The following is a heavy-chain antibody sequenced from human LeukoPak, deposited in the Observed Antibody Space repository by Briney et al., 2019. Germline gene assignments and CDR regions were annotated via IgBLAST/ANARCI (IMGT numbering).Heavy chain of an antibody. V-gene: IGHV4-59*12. J-gene: IGHJ4*01. D-gene: IGHD6-13*01. CDR3: ARDILATSIAAPYY. CDR2: IYYSGST. Sequence: SETLSLTCTVSGGSISSYYWSWIRQPPGKGLEWIGYIYYSGSTNYNPSLKSRVTISVDTSKNQFSLRISSVNAADTAVYYCARDILATSIAAPYYWGRGTLVTVSS. CDR1: GGSISSYY.